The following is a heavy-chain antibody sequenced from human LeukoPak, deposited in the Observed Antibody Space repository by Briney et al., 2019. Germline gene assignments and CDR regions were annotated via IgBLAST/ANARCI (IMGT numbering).Heavy chain of an antibody. CDR2: IKQDGSEK. CDR1: GFTSSSYW. Sequence: PGGSLRLSCAVSGFTSSSYWMSWVRQAPGKGLEWVANIKQDGSEKYYVDSVKGRFTISRDNAENSLYLQMNSLRAEDTAVYYCARAPYCIGGSCRFDYWGQGTLVTVSS. V-gene: IGHV3-7*03. D-gene: IGHD2-15*01. CDR3: ARAPYCIGGSCRFDY. J-gene: IGHJ4*02.